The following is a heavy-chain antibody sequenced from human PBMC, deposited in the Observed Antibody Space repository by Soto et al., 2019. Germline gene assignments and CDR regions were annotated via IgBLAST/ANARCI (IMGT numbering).Heavy chain of an antibody. V-gene: IGHV3-23*01. J-gene: IGHJ5*01. D-gene: IGHD1-26*01. CDR2: IGGGGADT. CDR3: AKDAVPYNGTWDWFYS. Sequence: GGSLRLSCAASRFTFSDYAMSWVRQAPGKGLEWVSAIGGGGADTYYADSVKGRFTVSRDNSKNTLYLQMNSLRDEDTAVYYCAKDAVPYNGTWDWFYSWGQRALVTGSS. CDR1: RFTFSDYA.